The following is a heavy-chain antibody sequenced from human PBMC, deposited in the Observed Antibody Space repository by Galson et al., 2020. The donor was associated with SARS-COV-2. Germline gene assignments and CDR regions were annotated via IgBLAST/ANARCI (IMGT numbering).Heavy chain of an antibody. J-gene: IGHJ5*02. D-gene: IGHD6-25*01. V-gene: IGHV1-8*01. CDR1: TYTLTSVN. CDR3: VRGDDSSGEWYLSFDP. Sequence: ASVKVSSKAPTYTLTSVNINWVRKATGQGLEWMGWMNPNSGDTGYAPKFQGRNTMTRDPSISTAYLELNSLTYEDTAVYYCVRGDDSSGEWYLSFDPWGQVTQVTVSS. CDR2: MNPNSGDT.